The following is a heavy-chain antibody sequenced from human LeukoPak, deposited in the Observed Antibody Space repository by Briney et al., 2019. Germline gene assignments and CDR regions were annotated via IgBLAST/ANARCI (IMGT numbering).Heavy chain of an antibody. J-gene: IGHJ4*02. CDR2: ISSSSSTI. CDR1: GFTFSTYS. V-gene: IGHV3-48*02. CDR3: ARDSYGSSGYYYVSDY. Sequence: GGSLRLSCAASGFTFSTYSMNWVRQVPGKGLEWVSYISSSSSTIYYADSVKGRFTISRDNAKNSLYLQMNSLRDEDTAVYYCARDSYGSSGYYYVSDYWGQGTLVTVSS. D-gene: IGHD3-22*01.